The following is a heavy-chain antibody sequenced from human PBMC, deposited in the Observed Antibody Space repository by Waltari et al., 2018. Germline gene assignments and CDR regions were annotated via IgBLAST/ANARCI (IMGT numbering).Heavy chain of an antibody. CDR3: ARLGDYGDYADWYFDL. J-gene: IGHJ2*01. Sequence: QVQLQESGPGLVKPSETLSLTCTVSGGSISSYYWSWIRQPPGKGLEWIGYIYYSGSTNYNPPLKSRVTISVDTSKNQFSLKLSSVTAADTAVYYCARLGDYGDYADWYFDLWGRGTLVTVSS. CDR1: GGSISSYY. CDR2: IYYSGST. V-gene: IGHV4-59*08. D-gene: IGHD4-17*01.